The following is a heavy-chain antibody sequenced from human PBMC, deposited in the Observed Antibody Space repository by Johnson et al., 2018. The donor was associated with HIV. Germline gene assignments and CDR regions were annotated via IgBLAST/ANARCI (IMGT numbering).Heavy chain of an antibody. CDR3: AKDRGITIFGPVIWGEPPDAFDI. CDR2: IRYDGSNK. D-gene: IGHD3-3*01. V-gene: IGHV3-30*02. CDR1: GFTFSSYG. J-gene: IGHJ3*02. Sequence: VQLVESGGGVVQPGGSLRLSCAASGFTFSSYGMHWVRQAPGKGLEWVAFIRYDGSNKYYADSVKGRFTISRDNSKNTLYLQMNSLRAEDTAVYYCAKDRGITIFGPVIWGEPPDAFDIWGQGTMVTVSS.